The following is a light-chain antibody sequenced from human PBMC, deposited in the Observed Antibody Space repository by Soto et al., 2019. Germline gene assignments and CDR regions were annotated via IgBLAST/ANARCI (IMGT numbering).Light chain of an antibody. CDR1: QSVLYSSNNKNY. CDR2: WAS. V-gene: IGKV4-1*01. Sequence: DIVGTQSPDSLAVSLGERATINCKSSQSVLYSSNNKNYLAWYQQKPGQPPKLLIYWASTRESGVPDRFSGSGSGTDFTLTISSLQDEDVAVYYCQQYYRPWTFGQGTKVEI. CDR3: QQYYRPWT. J-gene: IGKJ1*01.